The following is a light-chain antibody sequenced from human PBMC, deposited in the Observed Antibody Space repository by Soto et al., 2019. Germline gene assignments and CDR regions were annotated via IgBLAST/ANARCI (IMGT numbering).Light chain of an antibody. Sequence: EIVMTQSPATLSVSPGGRATLSCRASQSISDTLAWYQQKRGQAPRLLIYGASSRATGIPATFSGSGSGTEFTLTISSLQSEDFAVYYCQQYNNWPITFGQGTRLEIK. J-gene: IGKJ5*01. CDR3: QQYNNWPIT. CDR2: GAS. CDR1: QSISDT. V-gene: IGKV3D-15*01.